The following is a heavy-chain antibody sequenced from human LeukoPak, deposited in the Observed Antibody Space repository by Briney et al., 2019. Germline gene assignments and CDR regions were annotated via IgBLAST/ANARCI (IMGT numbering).Heavy chain of an antibody. V-gene: IGHV3-21*01. D-gene: IGHD6-13*01. CDR1: GFTFSSYS. J-gene: IGHJ6*02. CDR3: ARGWIRQQLVRIHYGMDV. Sequence: GGSLRLSCAASGFTFSSYSMNWVRQAPGKGLEWVSSIGSSSSYIYSADSVKGRFTISRDNAKNSLYLQMNSLRAEDTAVYYCARGWIRQQLVRIHYGMDVWGQGTTVTVSS. CDR2: IGSSSSYI.